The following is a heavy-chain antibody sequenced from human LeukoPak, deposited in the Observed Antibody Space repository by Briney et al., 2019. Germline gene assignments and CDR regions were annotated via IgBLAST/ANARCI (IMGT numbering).Heavy chain of an antibody. J-gene: IGHJ4*02. V-gene: IGHV4-34*01. D-gene: IGHD2-15*01. CDR1: GGSFGGYY. CDR3: ASPPFHCSGGSCYSTPFDS. Sequence: SETLSLTCAVYGGSFGGYYWSWIRQRPGKGLECIGEINHSGSATYNPSLKSRVTISGDTSKNQFSLKLTSVTAADTAMYYCASPPFHCSGGSCYSTPFDSWGQGTLVTVSS. CDR2: INHSGSA.